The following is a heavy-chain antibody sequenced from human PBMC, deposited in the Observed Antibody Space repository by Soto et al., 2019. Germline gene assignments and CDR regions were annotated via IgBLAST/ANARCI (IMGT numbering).Heavy chain of an antibody. CDR3: ATHPGGGGY. Sequence: EVQLVESGGGLIQPGGSLRLSCAVSGFTVSNNYMSWVRQAPGKGLEGVSVIYSGGYTAYGDSVKGRFTISRDNSKNTLFPQINPGGRQGPAVFFFATHPGGGGYWGQGTLVTVSS. CDR2: IYSGGYT. V-gene: IGHV3-53*01. J-gene: IGHJ4*02. D-gene: IGHD3-10*01. CDR1: GFTVSNNY.